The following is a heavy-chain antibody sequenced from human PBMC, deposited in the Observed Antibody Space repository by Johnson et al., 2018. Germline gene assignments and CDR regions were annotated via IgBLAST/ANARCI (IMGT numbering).Heavy chain of an antibody. CDR1: GFTFSSYA. CDR3: ARVEYQLPDV. Sequence: VQLVQSGGGLVQXGGSLRLSCAASGFTFSSYAMSWVRQAPGKGLEWVSAISGSGGSTYYADSVKGRFTISRAHAKNSLYLQMNSRRAEDPAVYYCARVEYQLPDVWGKGTTVTVSS. D-gene: IGHD2-2*01. CDR2: ISGSGGST. V-gene: IGHV3-23*04. J-gene: IGHJ6*04.